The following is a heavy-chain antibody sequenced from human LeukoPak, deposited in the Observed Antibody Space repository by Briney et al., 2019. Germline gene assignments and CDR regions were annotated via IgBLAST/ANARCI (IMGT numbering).Heavy chain of an antibody. Sequence: GGSLRLSCAASGFTLSTYAMSWVRPAPGKGVEWVSSISGSGDSTYYVNSVKGRFTISRDNSKNTVYLQMNSLRAEDTAIYYCAEDVVVIVAAKPGIWGQGTLVTVSS. CDR1: GFTLSTYA. CDR2: ISGSGDST. CDR3: AEDVVVIVAAKPGI. J-gene: IGHJ4*02. D-gene: IGHD2-15*01. V-gene: IGHV3-23*01.